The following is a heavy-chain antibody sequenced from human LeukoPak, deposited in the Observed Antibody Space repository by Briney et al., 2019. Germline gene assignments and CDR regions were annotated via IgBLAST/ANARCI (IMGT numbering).Heavy chain of an antibody. D-gene: IGHD4-17*01. V-gene: IGHV4-59*11. CDR3: ARAPDYGDYVRDKRAFDY. CDR1: GVSISRHY. CDR2: IYYSGST. J-gene: IGHJ4*02. Sequence: PSETLSLTCTVSGVSISRHYWSWIRQPPGKGLEWVGYIYYSGSTNYNPYLKSRVTISVDTSKNQFSLKLSSVTAADTAVYYCARAPDYGDYVRDKRAFDYWGQGSLVTVSS.